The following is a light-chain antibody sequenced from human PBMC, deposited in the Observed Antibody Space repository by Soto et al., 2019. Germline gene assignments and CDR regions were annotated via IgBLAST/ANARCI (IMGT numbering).Light chain of an antibody. Sequence: EIEMTQSPSTLSVSPGERVALSCRASQSVSSYFAWYQHKPGQAPRLLIYGASTWATGIPARFSGSGSGTEFTLTISSLQSEDFAVYYCQQYNYGPYTFGQGTKLEIK. J-gene: IGKJ2*01. CDR3: QQYNYGPYT. CDR1: QSVSSY. CDR2: GAS. V-gene: IGKV3-15*01.